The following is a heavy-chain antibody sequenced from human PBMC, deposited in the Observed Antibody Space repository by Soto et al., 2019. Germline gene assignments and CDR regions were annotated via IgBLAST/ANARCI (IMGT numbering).Heavy chain of an antibody. D-gene: IGHD4-17*01. Sequence: XGSLLLSCAASGFTFSSYAMSWVRQAPGKGLEWVSAISGSGGSTYYADSVKGRFTISRDNSKNTLYLQMNSLRAEDTAVYYCAKGTTVILLSYFDYWGQGTLVTVSS. V-gene: IGHV3-23*01. CDR2: ISGSGGST. CDR3: AKGTTVILLSYFDY. CDR1: GFTFSSYA. J-gene: IGHJ4*02.